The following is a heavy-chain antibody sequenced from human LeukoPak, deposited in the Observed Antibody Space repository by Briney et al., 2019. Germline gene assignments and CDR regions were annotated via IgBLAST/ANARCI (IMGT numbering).Heavy chain of an antibody. D-gene: IGHD1-26*01. V-gene: IGHV3-30*02. J-gene: IGHJ3*02. CDR1: GFTFSSYG. CDR3: VKDHGIVGASDAFDI. CDR2: IRYDGSNK. Sequence: GGSLRLSCAASGFTFSSYGMHWVRQATGKGLEWVAFIRYDGSNKYYADSVKGRFTISRDNSKNTLYLQMNSLRAEDTAVYYCVKDHGIVGASDAFDIWGQGTMVTVSS.